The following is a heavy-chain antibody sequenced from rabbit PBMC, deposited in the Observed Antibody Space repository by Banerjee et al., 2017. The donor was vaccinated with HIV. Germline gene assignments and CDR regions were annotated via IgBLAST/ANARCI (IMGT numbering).Heavy chain of an antibody. CDR3: AREGASSSGYYL. CDR1: GFSFSSSYY. J-gene: IGHJ4*01. CDR2: IYAGSSGST. V-gene: IGHV1S45*01. D-gene: IGHD1-1*01. Sequence: QEQLEESGGDLVKPGASLTLTCTASGFSFSSSYYMCWVRQAPGKGLEWIACIYAGSSGSTYYASWAKGRFTISKTSSTTVTLQMTSLTVADTATYFCAREGASSSGYYLWGPGTLVTVS.